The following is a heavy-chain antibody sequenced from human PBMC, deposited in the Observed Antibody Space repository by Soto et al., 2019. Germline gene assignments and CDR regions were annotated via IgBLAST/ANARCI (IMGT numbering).Heavy chain of an antibody. V-gene: IGHV1-8*01. J-gene: IGHJ6*03. CDR3: ARGGFLEPHMDV. CDR1: GYSFTSYD. Sequence: QVQLVQPGAEVKKPGASVKVSCKASGYSFTSYDMNWVRQVPGQGPEWMGWMNPNSADTGYAQKFQGRMTMSRDMSTRTMYMELSGLTSEDTAVYYCARGGFLEPHMDVWGRGTTVTVSS. CDR2: MNPNSADT.